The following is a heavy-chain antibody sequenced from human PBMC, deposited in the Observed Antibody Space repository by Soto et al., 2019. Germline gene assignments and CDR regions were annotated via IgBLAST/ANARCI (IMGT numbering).Heavy chain of an antibody. CDR2: ISYDGSNK. Sequence: GGSLRLSCAASGFTFSSYGMHWVRQAPGKGLEWVAVISYDGSNKYYADSVKGRFTISRDNSKNTLYLQMNSLRAEDTAVYYCARTPYSSSSSLGFWFDPWGQGTLVTVSS. D-gene: IGHD6-6*01. V-gene: IGHV3-30*03. CDR3: ARTPYSSSSSLGFWFDP. J-gene: IGHJ5*02. CDR1: GFTFSSYG.